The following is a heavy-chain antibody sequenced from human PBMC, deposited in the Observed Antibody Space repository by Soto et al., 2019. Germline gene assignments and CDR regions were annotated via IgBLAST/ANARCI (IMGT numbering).Heavy chain of an antibody. V-gene: IGHV1-18*01. Sequence: QVQLVQSGGEVKKPGATVKVSCKASGYTFTIYGINWVRQAPGQGLEWMGWISPDNGNTNYAQKLQGRVTMTTDTXPSTAYMERSSLRSDGTDVYYCASALGYSGYAGMDVWGQGTTVTVSS. J-gene: IGHJ6*02. D-gene: IGHD5-12*01. CDR3: ASALGYSGYAGMDV. CDR2: ISPDNGNT. CDR1: GYTFTIYG.